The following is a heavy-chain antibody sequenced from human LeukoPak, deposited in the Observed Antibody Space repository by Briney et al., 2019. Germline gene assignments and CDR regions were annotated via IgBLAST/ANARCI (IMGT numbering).Heavy chain of an antibody. CDR2: IIPIFGTA. Sequence: SVKVSCKASGGTFSSYAISWVRQAPGQGLEWMGGIIPIFGTANYAQKFQGRVTITADESTSTAYMELSSLRSEDTAVYYCAREGGVAAAGTGAFDIWGQGTMVTVSS. J-gene: IGHJ3*02. CDR1: GGTFSSYA. D-gene: IGHD6-13*01. V-gene: IGHV1-69*13. CDR3: AREGGVAAAGTGAFDI.